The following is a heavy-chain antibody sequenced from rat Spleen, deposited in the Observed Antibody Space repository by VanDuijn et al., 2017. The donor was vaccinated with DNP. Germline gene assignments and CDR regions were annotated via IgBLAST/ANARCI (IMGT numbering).Heavy chain of an antibody. CDR1: GFSLTTYN. Sequence: QVQLTESGPGLVQPSQTLSLTCTVSGFSLTTYNVHWIRQSTGKGLEWMGVVWIGGTTDYNSIFKSRLSISRDTSKSQVFLKMNSLQTEDTATYFCARDMTCWGQGVMVTVSS. V-gene: IGHV2-30*01. CDR3: ARDMTC. D-gene: IGHD1-7*01. J-gene: IGHJ2*01. CDR2: VWIGGTT.